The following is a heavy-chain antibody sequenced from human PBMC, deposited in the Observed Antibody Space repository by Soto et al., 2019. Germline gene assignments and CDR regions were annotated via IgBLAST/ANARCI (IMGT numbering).Heavy chain of an antibody. CDR2: INAGNVNT. V-gene: IGHV1-3*01. Sequence: ASVKVSCKASGYTFTSYAMHWVRQAPGQRLEWMGWINAGNVNTKYSQKFQGRVTITRDTSASTAYMELSSLRSEDTAVYYCARSSMVRGVTPWGQGALVTVSS. CDR3: ARSSMVRGVTP. D-gene: IGHD3-10*01. CDR1: GYTFTSYA. J-gene: IGHJ5*02.